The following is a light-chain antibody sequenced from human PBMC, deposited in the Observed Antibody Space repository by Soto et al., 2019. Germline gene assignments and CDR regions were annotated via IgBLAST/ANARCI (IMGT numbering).Light chain of an antibody. CDR2: GAS. Sequence: EIVLTQSPGTLSLSPGERATLSCRASQSVSSSYLAWYQQKPGQAPRLLIYGASSRATGIPDRFSGSGSGTDLPLTISRLEPEDFAVYYCQHYGSSLLFTFGPGTKVDIK. CDR1: QSVSSSY. J-gene: IGKJ3*01. CDR3: QHYGSSLLFT. V-gene: IGKV3-20*01.